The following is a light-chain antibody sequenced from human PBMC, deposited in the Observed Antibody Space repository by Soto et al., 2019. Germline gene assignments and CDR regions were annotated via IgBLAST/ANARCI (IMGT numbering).Light chain of an antibody. Sequence: DIQMTQSPSTLSASVGERVTITCRASQSIRSWLAWYQQKPGKAPKLLIYKASSLQSGVPSRFSGSGSGTEFTLTISSLQPEDFATYYCLQYDSYSYTFGQGTKVDI. V-gene: IGKV1-5*03. CDR1: QSIRSW. CDR3: LQYDSYSYT. CDR2: KAS. J-gene: IGKJ2*01.